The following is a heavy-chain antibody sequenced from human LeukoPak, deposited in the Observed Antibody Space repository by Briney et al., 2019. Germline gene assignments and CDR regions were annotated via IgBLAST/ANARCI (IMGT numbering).Heavy chain of an antibody. J-gene: IGHJ4*02. V-gene: IGHV4-61*01. Sequence: PSETLSLTCTVSGGSISSSSYYWNWIRQPPGKGLEWIGHIYDSGSTKFNPSLKSRVTMSLDTSKKQFSLKLSYVTAADTAVYYCARGGWYQEYWGQGTLVTVSS. CDR2: IYDSGST. D-gene: IGHD6-19*01. CDR1: GGSISSSSYY. CDR3: ARGGWYQEY.